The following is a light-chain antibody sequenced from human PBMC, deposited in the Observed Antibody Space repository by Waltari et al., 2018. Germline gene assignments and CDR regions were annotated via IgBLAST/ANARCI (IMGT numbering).Light chain of an antibody. CDR3: NSYTGSSAWV. J-gene: IGLJ3*02. V-gene: IGLV2-14*03. CDR2: DGY. CDR1: SSDVGFYYY. Sequence: QSALNQPASVSGSPGQSITIACTGTSSDVGFYYYVSWYQQHPGKAPQLMIYDGYARTSGVSNRVSGSRAGNAAALTISGLQAEDEADYYCNSYTGSSAWVFGGGTKLTVL.